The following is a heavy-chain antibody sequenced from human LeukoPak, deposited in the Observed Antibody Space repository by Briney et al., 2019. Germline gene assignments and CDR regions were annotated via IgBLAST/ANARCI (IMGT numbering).Heavy chain of an antibody. CDR1: GGSISTYY. CDR2: IYYSGST. D-gene: IGHD3-10*01. V-gene: IGHV4-59*01. J-gene: IGHJ3*02. CDR3: ARANYYGSGPETFGI. Sequence: SETLSLTCSVSGGSISTYYWTWLRQPPGKGLEWIGYIYYSGSTNYNPSLKSRVTISVDTSKNQFSLNLSSVTATDTAVYYCARANYYGSGPETFGIWGQGTMVTVSS.